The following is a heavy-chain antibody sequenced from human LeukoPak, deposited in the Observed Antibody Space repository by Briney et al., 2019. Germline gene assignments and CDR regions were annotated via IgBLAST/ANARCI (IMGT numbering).Heavy chain of an antibody. Sequence: PGGSLRLSCAASGFTFSNYGMHRVRQAPGKGLEWVAVIWYDGSNKYYADSVKGRFTISRDNSKNTLYLQMNSLRAEDTAVYYCAKDGGSGWYVGSDYWGQGTLVTVSS. CDR1: GFTFSNYG. CDR3: AKDGGSGWYVGSDY. J-gene: IGHJ4*02. D-gene: IGHD6-19*01. V-gene: IGHV3-33*06. CDR2: IWYDGSNK.